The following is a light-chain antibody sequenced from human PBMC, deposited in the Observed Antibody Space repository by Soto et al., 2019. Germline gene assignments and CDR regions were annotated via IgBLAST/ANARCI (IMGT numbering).Light chain of an antibody. J-gene: IGLJ1*01. CDR3: CSYAGSSIFYV. CDR2: EGS. Sequence: QSVLTQPASVSGSPGQSITISCTGTSSDVGSYNLVSWYQQHPGKAPKLMIYEGSKRPSGVSNRFSGSKSGNTASLTISGLQAKDEADYYCCSYAGSSIFYVFGTGTKVTV. V-gene: IGLV2-23*01. CDR1: SSDVGSYNL.